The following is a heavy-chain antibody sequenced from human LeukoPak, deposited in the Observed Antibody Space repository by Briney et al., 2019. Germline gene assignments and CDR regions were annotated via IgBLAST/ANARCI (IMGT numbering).Heavy chain of an antibody. CDR1: GGSFSGYY. Sequence: SETLSLTCAVYGGSFSGYYWSWIRQPPGKGLEWIGEINHSGSTNYNPSLKSRVTISVDTSKNQFSLKLSSVTAADTAVYYCAREHKDYDGDGYYYGYWGQGTLVTVSS. D-gene: IGHD3-22*01. V-gene: IGHV4-34*01. CDR2: INHSGST. CDR3: AREHKDYDGDGYYYGY. J-gene: IGHJ4*02.